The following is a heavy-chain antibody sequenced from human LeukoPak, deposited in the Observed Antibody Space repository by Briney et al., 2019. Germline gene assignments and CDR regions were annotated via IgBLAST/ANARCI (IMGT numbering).Heavy chain of an antibody. V-gene: IGHV3-53*01. J-gene: IGHJ3*02. D-gene: IGHD3-10*02. CDR2: IYSGGNT. Sequence: GGSLRLSCAASGFSVSSDYMSWVRQAPGKGLKWVSVIYSGGNTYYADSVKGRFTISRDNSKNTLYLQMNSLRAEDTAVYYCARDRVMGNTMSGGFDIWGQGTMVTVSS. CDR1: GFSVSSDY. CDR3: ARDRVMGNTMSGGFDI.